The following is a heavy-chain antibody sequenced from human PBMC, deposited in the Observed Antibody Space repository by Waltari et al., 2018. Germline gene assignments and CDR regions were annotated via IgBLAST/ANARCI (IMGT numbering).Heavy chain of an antibody. Sequence: VQLVQSGAEGKKPGESLKISCKGSGYIFTKYWIGWVRQMTGQGLEWLGIIYPGDSDTRYSPSIQGQVNISVDKSITTAYLQWSSLKASDTAMYYCARLVYYDIPDFSAWGQGTLVIVSS. D-gene: IGHD3-22*01. J-gene: IGHJ5*02. CDR2: IYPGDSDT. CDR3: ARLVYYDIPDFSA. CDR1: GYIFTKYW. V-gene: IGHV5-51*03.